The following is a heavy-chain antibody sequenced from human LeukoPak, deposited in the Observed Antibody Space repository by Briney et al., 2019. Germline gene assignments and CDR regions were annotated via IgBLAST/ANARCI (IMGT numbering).Heavy chain of an antibody. CDR1: GYTFTSYG. Sequence: SVKVSCKASGYTFTSYGISWVRQAPGQGLEWMGRIIPILGIANYAQKFQGRVTITADKSTSTAYMELSSLRSEDTAVYYCARAGGSPGDFDYWGQGTLVTVSS. CDR2: IIPILGIA. V-gene: IGHV1-69*04. CDR3: ARAGGSPGDFDY. D-gene: IGHD1-26*01. J-gene: IGHJ4*02.